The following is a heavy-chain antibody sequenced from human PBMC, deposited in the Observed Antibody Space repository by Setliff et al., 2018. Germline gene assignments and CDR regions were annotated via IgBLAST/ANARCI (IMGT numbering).Heavy chain of an antibody. D-gene: IGHD2-15*01. J-gene: IGHJ5*02. CDR2: IYYSGST. CDR1: GGSISSGGYY. V-gene: IGHV4-31*03. CDR3: ARVRARVIVATPPNNWFDP. Sequence: PSETLSLTCTVSGGSISSGGYYWSWIRQHPGKGLEGIGYIYYSGSTYYNSSLKSRVTISVDTSKNQFSLKLSSVTAADTAVYYCARVRARVIVATPPNNWFDPWGQGTLVTVSS.